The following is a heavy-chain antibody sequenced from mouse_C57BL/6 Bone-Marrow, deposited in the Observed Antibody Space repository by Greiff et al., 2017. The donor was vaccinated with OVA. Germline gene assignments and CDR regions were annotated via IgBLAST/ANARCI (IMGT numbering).Heavy chain of an antibody. CDR3: ARWGNPWFAY. V-gene: IGHV1-50*01. D-gene: IGHD2-1*01. Sequence: QVQLQQSGAELVKPGASVKLSCKASGYTFTSYWMQWVKQRPGQGLEWIGEIDPSDSYTNYNQKFKGKATLTVDTSSSTAYMQLSSLTSEDSAVYYCARWGNPWFAYWGQGTLVTVSA. J-gene: IGHJ3*01. CDR1: GYTFTSYW. CDR2: IDPSDSYT.